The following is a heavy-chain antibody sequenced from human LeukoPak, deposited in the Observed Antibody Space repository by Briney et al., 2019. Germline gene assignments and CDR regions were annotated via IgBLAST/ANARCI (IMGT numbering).Heavy chain of an antibody. CDR2: ISSSGSTI. CDR1: GFTFSSSE. CDR3: ASNVDTATRAY. V-gene: IGHV3-48*03. J-gene: IGHJ4*02. D-gene: IGHD5-18*01. Sequence: GGSLRLSCAASGFTFSSSEMNWVRQAPGKGLEWVSYISSSGSTIYYADSVKGRFTISRDNAKNSLYLQMNSLRAEDTAVYYCASNVDTATRAYWGQGTLVTVSS.